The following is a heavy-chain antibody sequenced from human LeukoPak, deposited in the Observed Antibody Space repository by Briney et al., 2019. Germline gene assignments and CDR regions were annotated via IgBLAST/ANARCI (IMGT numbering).Heavy chain of an antibody. CDR2: INPNSGGT. CDR3: ARDLAYDFWSGGESSGY. CDR1: GYTFTGYY. V-gene: IGHV1-2*02. Sequence: GASVKVSCKASGYTFTGYYMHWVRQAPGQGLEWMGWINPNSGGTNYAQKFQGRVTMTRDTSISTAYTELSRLRSDDTAVYYCARDLAYDFWSGGESSGYWGQGTLVTVSS. J-gene: IGHJ4*02. D-gene: IGHD3-3*01.